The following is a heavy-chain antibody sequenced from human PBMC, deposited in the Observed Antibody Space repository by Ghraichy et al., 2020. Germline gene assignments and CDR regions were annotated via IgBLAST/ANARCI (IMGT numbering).Heavy chain of an antibody. V-gene: IGHV3-7*04. CDR2: INEDGSEK. D-gene: IGHD1-1*01. J-gene: IGHJ4*02. CDR1: GFMFSHNW. Sequence: GGSLRLSCAASGFMFSHNWMIWFRQAPGKGLEWVANINEDGSEKNYVDSVKGRFTISRDKAKDSVYLQMDSLRVEDTAVYYCGKDLHWNQCDHWGQGALVTVSS. CDR3: GKDLHWNQCDH.